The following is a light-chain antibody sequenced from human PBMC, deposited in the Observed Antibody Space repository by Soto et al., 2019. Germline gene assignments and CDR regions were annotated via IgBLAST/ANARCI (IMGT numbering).Light chain of an antibody. CDR1: SSDVGFYNY. V-gene: IGLV2-14*01. J-gene: IGLJ1*01. CDR2: EVD. CDR3: SSYAHGSTYV. Sequence: QSVLTQPASVSGSPGQSITISCTGTSSDVGFYNYVSWYQQQRPGKAPKLMIYEVDNRPSGVSIRFSGSKSGNTASLTISGLQAEDEADYYCSSYAHGSTYVLGTGTKVTVL.